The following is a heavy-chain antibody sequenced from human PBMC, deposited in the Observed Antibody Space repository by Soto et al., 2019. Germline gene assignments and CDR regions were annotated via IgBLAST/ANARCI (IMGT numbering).Heavy chain of an antibody. Sequence: EMRLLESGGGSVSPGASARLSCLTSGFMFDNYAMSWVRQSPARGLEWVAAISGSGHATYYTQSVRGRFTISRDKSKKAVFLPMNNLRTEDTAIYYCARGRYFDASGGCANYWGLGTLVTVSP. CDR1: GFMFDNYA. J-gene: IGHJ4*02. CDR3: ARGRYFDASGGCANY. CDR2: ISGSGHAT. V-gene: IGHV3-23*01. D-gene: IGHD5-12*01.